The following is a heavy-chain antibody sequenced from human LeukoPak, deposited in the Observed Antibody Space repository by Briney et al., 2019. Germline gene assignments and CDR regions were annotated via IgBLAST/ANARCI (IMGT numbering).Heavy chain of an antibody. CDR3: ARVLRGGHSGFAFDV. CDR2: IYSDGKT. CDR1: GFSVSDKF. J-gene: IGHJ3*01. Sequence: PGGSLRLSCGASGFSVSDKFTTWVRQAPGKGLEWVSIIYSDGKTFYGDSVKGRFSISGDNAENTVHLQMNSLRPEDTAVYFCARVLRGGHSGFAFDVWGQGTMVTVSS. V-gene: IGHV3-66*02. D-gene: IGHD4-23*01.